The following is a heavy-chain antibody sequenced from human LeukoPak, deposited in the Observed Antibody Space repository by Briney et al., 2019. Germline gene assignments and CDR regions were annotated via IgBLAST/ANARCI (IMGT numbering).Heavy chain of an antibody. Sequence: ASVKVSCKSSGYTFTDYGLSWVRQAPGQGLEWMGWISPYSGSTNYAQKVQGRVTMTTDTPTSTAYMELSSLRSEDTAVYYCATRKIDYYDSSGAKNPFDYWGQGTLVTVSS. CDR1: GYTFTDYG. J-gene: IGHJ4*02. V-gene: IGHV1-18*01. CDR3: ATRKIDYYDSSGAKNPFDY. CDR2: ISPYSGST. D-gene: IGHD3-22*01.